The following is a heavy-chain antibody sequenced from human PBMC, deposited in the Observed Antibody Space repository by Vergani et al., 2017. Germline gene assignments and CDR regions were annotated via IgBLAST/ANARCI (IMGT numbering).Heavy chain of an antibody. CDR3: ARTVTTRYYYYMDG. Sequence: QVQLQQWGAGLLKPSETLSLTCAVYGGSFSGYYWSWIRQPPGKGLEWFGEINHSGSTNYNPSLKSRVTISVDTSKNQFSLKLSSVTAADTAVYYCARTVTTRYYYYMDGWGKGTTVTVSS. V-gene: IGHV4-34*01. D-gene: IGHD1-14*01. CDR2: INHSGST. J-gene: IGHJ6*03. CDR1: GGSFSGYY.